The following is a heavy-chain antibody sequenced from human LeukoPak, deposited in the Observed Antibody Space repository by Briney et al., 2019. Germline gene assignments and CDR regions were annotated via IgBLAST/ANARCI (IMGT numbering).Heavy chain of an antibody. Sequence: TSETLSLTCTVSGGSLGSYYWSWIRQPPGKGLEWIGYIYYSGSTNYNPSLKSRVTISVDTSKNQFSLKLSSVTAADTAVYYCARVEGGGDIDYWGQGTLVTVSS. CDR2: IYYSGST. D-gene: IGHD3-16*01. CDR3: ARVEGGGDIDY. CDR1: GGSLGSYY. J-gene: IGHJ4*02. V-gene: IGHV4-59*01.